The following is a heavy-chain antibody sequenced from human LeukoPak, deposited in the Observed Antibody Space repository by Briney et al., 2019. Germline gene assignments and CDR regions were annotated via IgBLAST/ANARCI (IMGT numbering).Heavy chain of an antibody. J-gene: IGHJ4*02. D-gene: IGHD3-10*01. V-gene: IGHV3-30-3*01. Sequence: GGSLRLSCAASGFTFSRYTMHWVRQAPGKGLEWVAVTSSDLNVKLYADPVKGRFTISRDNSRSTLYLQMNSLRPEDTAIYYCAREGYYGSGSPPSLYFDYWGQGTLVTVSS. CDR1: GFTFSRYT. CDR2: TSSDLNVK. CDR3: AREGYYGSGSPPSLYFDY.